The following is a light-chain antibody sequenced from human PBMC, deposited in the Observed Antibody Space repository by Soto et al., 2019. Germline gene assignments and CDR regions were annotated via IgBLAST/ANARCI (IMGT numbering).Light chain of an antibody. CDR2: WAS. V-gene: IGKV4-1*01. CDR1: RTLLSPADNQNY. Sequence: DFVLTQSPDSLAVSLGERATFNCRSSRTLLSPADNQNYLAWSRQRPGQPPELLIYWASTRESGVPDRFTGSGSGTDFTLTISSLQGEDVAVYYCHQNYATPLTFGGGTKLEIK. CDR3: HQNYATPLT. J-gene: IGKJ4*01.